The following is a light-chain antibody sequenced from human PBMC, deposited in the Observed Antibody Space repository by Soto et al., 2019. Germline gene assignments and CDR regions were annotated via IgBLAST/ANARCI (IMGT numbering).Light chain of an antibody. CDR3: SLYATTNTLL. V-gene: IGLV2-14*03. CDR2: DIN. CDR1: SSDVGDFNY. J-gene: IGLJ2*01. Sequence: QSALTQPASVSGSPGQSITISCAGSSSDVGDFNYVSWYQHHPGRAPQLIIYDINNRPSWVSNRFSVSKSGNTASLTISGLPAEDEADYFCSLYATTNTLLFGGGTQLTVL.